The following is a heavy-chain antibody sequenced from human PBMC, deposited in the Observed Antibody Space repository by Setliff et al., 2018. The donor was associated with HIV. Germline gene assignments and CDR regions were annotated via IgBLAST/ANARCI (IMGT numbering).Heavy chain of an antibody. D-gene: IGHD3-16*01. CDR3: ARHVGGSYVNFDY. Sequence: SETLSLTCTVSGGSISSSNYYWGWIRQPPGKGLAWIGSIYYSGSTYYNPPLKSRITISVDTSKNQFSLKLSSVTAADTAVYYCARHVGGSYVNFDYWGQGTLVTVSS. J-gene: IGHJ4*02. CDR1: GGSISSSNYY. V-gene: IGHV4-39*01. CDR2: IYYSGST.